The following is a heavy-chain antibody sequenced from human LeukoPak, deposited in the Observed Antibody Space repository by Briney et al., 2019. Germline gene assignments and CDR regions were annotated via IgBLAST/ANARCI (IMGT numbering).Heavy chain of an antibody. Sequence: GASVKVSCKASGYTFTCYYMHWVRQAPGQGLEWMGWINPNSGGTNYAQKFQGRVTMTRDTSISTVYMELSSLRSEDTAIYYCARVVGPRRYYYGSGSYYYWFDPWGQGTLVTVSS. D-gene: IGHD3-10*01. CDR2: INPNSGGT. V-gene: IGHV1-2*02. CDR3: ARVVGPRRYYYGSGSYYYWFDP. CDR1: GYTFTCYY. J-gene: IGHJ5*02.